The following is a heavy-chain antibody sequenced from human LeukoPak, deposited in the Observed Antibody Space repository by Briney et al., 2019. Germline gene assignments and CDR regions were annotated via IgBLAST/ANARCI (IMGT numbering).Heavy chain of an antibody. CDR1: GFTFSSYG. J-gene: IGHJ4*02. CDR3: ARGRDSSSSYPGY. CDR2: IRYDGSNK. V-gene: IGHV3-30*02. Sequence: GGSLRLSCAASGFTFSSYGMHWVRQAPGKGLEWVAFIRYDGSNKYYADSVKGRFTISRGNVKNSLYLQMNSLRAEDTAVYYCARGRDSSSSYPGYWGQGTLVTVSS. D-gene: IGHD6-6*01.